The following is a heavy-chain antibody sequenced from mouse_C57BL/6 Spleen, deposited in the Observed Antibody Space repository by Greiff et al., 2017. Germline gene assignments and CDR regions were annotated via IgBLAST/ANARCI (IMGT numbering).Heavy chain of an antibody. D-gene: IGHD1-1*01. Sequence: EVQVVESGGGLVKPGGSLKLSCAASGFTFSDYGMHWVRQAPEKGLEWVAYISSGSSTIYYADTVKGRFTISRDNAKNTLLLQMTSLRSEDTAMYYCARTYGSSLWYFDVWGTGTTVTVSS. CDR2: ISSGSSTI. J-gene: IGHJ1*03. CDR1: GFTFSDYG. CDR3: ARTYGSSLWYFDV. V-gene: IGHV5-17*01.